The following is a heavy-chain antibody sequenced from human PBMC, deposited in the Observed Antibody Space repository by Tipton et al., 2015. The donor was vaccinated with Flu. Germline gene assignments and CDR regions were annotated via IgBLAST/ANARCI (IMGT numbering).Heavy chain of an antibody. D-gene: IGHD2-2*01. Sequence: QSGAEVKKPGSSVKVSCKAIGGTFSSYAINWVRQAPGQGLEWMGGISPMFGTASYAQKFQGRVTINADESTSTAYMELSSLRSEDTAVYYCARGGGPYCSSTSCFDTDYWGQGTLVTVSS. V-gene: IGHV1-69*01. CDR3: ARGGGPYCSSTSCFDTDY. CDR2: ISPMFGTA. CDR1: GGTFSSYA. J-gene: IGHJ4*02.